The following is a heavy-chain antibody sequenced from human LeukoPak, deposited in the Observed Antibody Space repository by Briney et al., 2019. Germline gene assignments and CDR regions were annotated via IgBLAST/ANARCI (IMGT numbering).Heavy chain of an antibody. CDR1: GFTFSSYS. J-gene: IGHJ3*02. D-gene: IGHD3-10*01. CDR3: ARPGYYGSGSYFGAFDI. CDR2: ISSSSSYI. Sequence: PGGSLRLSCAASGFTFSSYSMNWVRQAPGKGLEWVSSISSSSSYIYYADSVKGRFTISRDNAKNSLYLQMNSLRAEDTAVYYCARPGYYGSGSYFGAFDIWGQGTMVTVSS. V-gene: IGHV3-21*01.